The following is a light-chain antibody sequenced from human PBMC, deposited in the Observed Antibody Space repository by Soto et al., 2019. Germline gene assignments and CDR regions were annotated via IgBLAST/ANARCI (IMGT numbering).Light chain of an antibody. CDR3: SSYTSSSTLV. J-gene: IGLJ2*01. Sequence: QSVLTQPASVSWSPGQSITISCTGTSSDVGGYNYVSWYQQHPGKAPKLMIYDVSNRPSGVSNRFSGSKSGNTASLTISGLQAEDEAEYYCSSYTSSSTLVFGGGTQLTVL. CDR2: DVS. V-gene: IGLV2-14*01. CDR1: SSDVGGYNY.